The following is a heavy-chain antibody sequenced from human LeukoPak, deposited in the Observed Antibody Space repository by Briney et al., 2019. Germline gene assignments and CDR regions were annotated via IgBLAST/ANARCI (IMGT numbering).Heavy chain of an antibody. V-gene: IGHV3-7*03. CDR2: VDQDGSEK. CDR1: GFIFNSYW. D-gene: IGHD3-16*01. J-gene: IGHJ3*02. Sequence: WGSLRLSCAASGFIFNSYWMNWLRQAPGKGLEWVANVDQDGSEKYYVGSVKGRFTISRDNAKNSLYLQMNSLRVEDTAVYYCARGWASSRRKAFDIWGQGTMVTVSS. CDR3: ARGWASSRRKAFDI.